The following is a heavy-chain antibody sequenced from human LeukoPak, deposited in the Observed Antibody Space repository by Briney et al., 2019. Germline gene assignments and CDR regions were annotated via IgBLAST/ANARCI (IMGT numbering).Heavy chain of an antibody. J-gene: IGHJ6*03. CDR1: GYSISSGYY. D-gene: IGHD3-10*01. CDR3: ARALGFQYYYYYYYMDV. V-gene: IGHV4-38-2*02. CDR2: IYHSGST. Sequence: PSETLSLTCTVSGYSISSGYYWGWIRPPPGKGLEWIGSIYHSGSTYYNPSLKSRVTISVDTSKNQFSLKLNSVTAADTAFYYCARALGFQYYYYYYYMDVWGKGTTVTVSS.